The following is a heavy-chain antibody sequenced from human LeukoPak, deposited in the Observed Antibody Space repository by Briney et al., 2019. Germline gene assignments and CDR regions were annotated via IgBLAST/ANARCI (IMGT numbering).Heavy chain of an antibody. CDR2: IDCSGST. CDR1: GGTISNYY. D-gene: IGHD1-26*01. CDR3: ARDRRRDLLHAFDI. V-gene: IGHV4-59*01. J-gene: IGHJ3*02. Sequence: PSETLSLTCTVSGGTISNYYWSWIRQPPGKGLEWITYIDCSGSTNYNPSLKSRVTISVDASKNQFSLKLSSVTPADTAVYYCARDRRRDLLHAFDIWGQGTMVTVSS.